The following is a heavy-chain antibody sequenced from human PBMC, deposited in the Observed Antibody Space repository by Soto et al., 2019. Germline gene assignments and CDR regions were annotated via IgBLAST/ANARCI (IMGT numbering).Heavy chain of an antibody. CDR1: GYGFASYW. CDR2: IDPGDSET. V-gene: IGHV5-51*01. J-gene: IGHJ4*02. Sequence: PGESLKISCKGSGYGFASYWIAWVRQMPGKGLEWMGIIDPGDSETRYSPSFQGQVTISADKSITTAYLQWSSLKASDTAMYYCARKLTAAADVDYWGQGTLVTVSS. D-gene: IGHD6-13*01. CDR3: ARKLTAAADVDY.